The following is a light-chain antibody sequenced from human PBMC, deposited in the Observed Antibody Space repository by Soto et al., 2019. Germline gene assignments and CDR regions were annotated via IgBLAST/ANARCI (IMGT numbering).Light chain of an antibody. CDR1: QSVSSSY. CDR3: QQHGSSPPWT. CDR2: GAS. J-gene: IGKJ1*01. V-gene: IGKV3-20*01. Sequence: DIVFAQSPGTLSFSPGERATLSCRASQSVSSSYLAWYQQKPGQAPRLLIYGASSRATGIPDRFSGSGSGTDFTLTISRLEPEDFAVYYCQQHGSSPPWTFGQGTKVDIK.